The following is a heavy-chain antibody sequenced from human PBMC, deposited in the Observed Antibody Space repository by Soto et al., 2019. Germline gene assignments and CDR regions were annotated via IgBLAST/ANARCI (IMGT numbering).Heavy chain of an antibody. V-gene: IGHV4-59*01. CDR1: GGSISSYY. CDR2: INYSGST. D-gene: IGHD1-1*01. Sequence: PSETLSLTCTVSGGSISSYYWSWIRQPPGKALEWIGYINYSGSTNYNPSLKSRVTISVDTSKNQFSLKLSSVTAADTAVYYCAREEREYPNFDYWGQGTLVTVSS. CDR3: AREEREYPNFDY. J-gene: IGHJ4*02.